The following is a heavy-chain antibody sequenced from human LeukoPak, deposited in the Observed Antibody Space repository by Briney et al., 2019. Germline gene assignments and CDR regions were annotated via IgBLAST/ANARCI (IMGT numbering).Heavy chain of an antibody. CDR3: AREMGYSYGYKPLGY. Sequence: ASVKVSCKASGHTFTGYYMHWVRQAPGQGLEWMGWINPNSGGTNYAQKFQGRVTMTRDTSISTAYMELSRLRSDDTAVYYCAREMGYSYGYKPLGYWGQGTLVTVSS. D-gene: IGHD5-18*01. V-gene: IGHV1-2*02. J-gene: IGHJ4*02. CDR2: INPNSGGT. CDR1: GHTFTGYY.